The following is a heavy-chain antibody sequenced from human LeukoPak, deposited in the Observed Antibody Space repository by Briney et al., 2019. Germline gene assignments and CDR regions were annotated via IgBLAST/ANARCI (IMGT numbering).Heavy chain of an antibody. D-gene: IGHD2-2*01. Sequence: SETLSLTCAVSGDSFSGSRYHWGWIRQPPGKGLEWIGSISYSGRTYYNPSLKSRVTISVDTSTNQISLKLTSMTAADTAVYYCARDPAIKPADSYYYYYFMDVWGKGTTVTVS. CDR2: ISYSGRT. V-gene: IGHV4-39*07. CDR1: GDSFSGSRYH. J-gene: IGHJ6*03. CDR3: ARDPAIKPADSYYYYYFMDV.